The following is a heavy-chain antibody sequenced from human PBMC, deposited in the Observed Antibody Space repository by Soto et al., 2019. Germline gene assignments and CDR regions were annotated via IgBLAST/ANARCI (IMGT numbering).Heavy chain of an antibody. CDR2: ISSSSSYI. CDR1: GFTFSSYS. CDR3: ARDRGPDGSGSWAYGFDP. Sequence: GGSLRLSCAASGFTFSSYSMNWVRQAPGKGLEWVSSISSSSSYIYYADSVKGRFTISRDNAKNSLYLQMNSLRAEDTAVYYCARDRGPDGSGSWAYGFDPWGQGTLVTVSS. J-gene: IGHJ5*02. V-gene: IGHV3-21*01. D-gene: IGHD3-10*01.